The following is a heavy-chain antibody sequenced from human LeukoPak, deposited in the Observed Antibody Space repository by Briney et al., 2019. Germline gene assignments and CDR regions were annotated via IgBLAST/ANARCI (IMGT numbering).Heavy chain of an antibody. CDR3: AKDPFPFDYGDSGGFDY. J-gene: IGHJ4*02. D-gene: IGHD4-17*01. Sequence: PGGSLRLSCAASGFTFSDYGMHWVRQAPGKGLEWVAFKRFDGSNKYYVDSVKGRFTISRDNSKNTLYLQMNSLRAEDTAVYYCAKDPFPFDYGDSGGFDYWGQGTLVTVSS. V-gene: IGHV3-30*02. CDR1: GFTFSDYG. CDR2: KRFDGSNK.